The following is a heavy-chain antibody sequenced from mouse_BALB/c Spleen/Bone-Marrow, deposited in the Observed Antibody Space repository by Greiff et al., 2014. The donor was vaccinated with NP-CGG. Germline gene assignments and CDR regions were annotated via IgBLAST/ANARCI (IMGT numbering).Heavy chain of an antibody. J-gene: IGHJ3*01. V-gene: IGHV5-12-2*01. D-gene: IGHD3-1*01. CDR2: ITNGGGNS. Sequence: ITNGGGNSNYPDTVKGRFTISRDNAKNTLYLQXXXXXXEDTAIYFCARHWAPARARGFAYWGQGTLVTVSX. CDR3: ARHWAPARARGFAY.